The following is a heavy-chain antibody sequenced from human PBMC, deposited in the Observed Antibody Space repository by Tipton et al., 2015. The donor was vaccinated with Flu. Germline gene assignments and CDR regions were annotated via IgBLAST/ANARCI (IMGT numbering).Heavy chain of an antibody. V-gene: IGHV4-59*01. CDR3: ARDQYGGYFAY. Sequence: TLSLTCTVSGGSISSYYWSWIRQPPGKGLEWIGYIYYSGSTNYNPSLKSRVTISVDTSKNQFSLKLSSVTAADTAVYYCARDQYGGYFAYWGQGTLVTVSS. D-gene: IGHD4-23*01. J-gene: IGHJ4*02. CDR2: IYYSGST. CDR1: GGSISSYY.